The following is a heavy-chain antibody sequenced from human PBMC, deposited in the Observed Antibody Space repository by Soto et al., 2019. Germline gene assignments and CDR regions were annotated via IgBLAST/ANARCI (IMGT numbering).Heavy chain of an antibody. CDR1: GGSISSDRYY. CDR3: ARTDYGSGSPIN. V-gene: IGHV4-30-4*01. Sequence: QVQLQESGPGLVKPSQTLSLTCIVSGGSISSDRYYWTWIRQPPGKGLEWIGYIFYSGRAYYNPSLESRVTISIDTSQNQFSLRLTSVTGADTAVYYCARTDYGSGSPINWGLGTRVTV. J-gene: IGHJ4*02. CDR2: IFYSGRA. D-gene: IGHD3-10*01.